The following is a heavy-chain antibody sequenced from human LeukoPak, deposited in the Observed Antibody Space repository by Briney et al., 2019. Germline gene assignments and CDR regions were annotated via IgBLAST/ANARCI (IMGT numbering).Heavy chain of an antibody. J-gene: IGHJ4*02. Sequence: ASGTVSCKAAGYTVTSYGISWVRQAPGHRLEWMGWISSYNGNTNYAQKLQGRVTITTDTSTSTAYMELRSLRSDDTAVYYCARDGGYGDLGDYWGQGRLVTVYS. CDR3: ARDGGYGDLGDY. CDR1: GYTVTSYG. CDR2: ISSYNGNT. V-gene: IGHV1-18*04. D-gene: IGHD4-17*01.